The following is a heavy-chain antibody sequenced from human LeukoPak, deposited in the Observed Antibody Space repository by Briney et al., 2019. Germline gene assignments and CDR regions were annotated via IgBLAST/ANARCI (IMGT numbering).Heavy chain of an antibody. D-gene: IGHD6-19*01. CDR2: ICSGATT. V-gene: IGHV3-66*01. Sequence: PGGSLRLSCAASGFTVSNNYMAWVRQAPGKGLEWVSLICSGATTNYSDSLKGRFTITRDNSTNKMYLQMNNSKAEDTAVYYCARILSDSSGWYHFDYWGQGALVTVSS. J-gene: IGHJ4*02. CDR3: ARILSDSSGWYHFDY. CDR1: GFTVSNNY.